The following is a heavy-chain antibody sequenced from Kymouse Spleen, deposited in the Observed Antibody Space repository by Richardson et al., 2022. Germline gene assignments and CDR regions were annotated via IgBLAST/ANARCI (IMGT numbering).Heavy chain of an antibody. V-gene: IGHV3-13*01. D-gene: IGHD3-9*01. Sequence: EVQLVESGGGLVQPGGSLRLSCAASGFTFSSYDMHWVRQATGKGLEWVSAIGTAGDTYYPGSVKGRFTISRENAKNSLYLQMNSLRAGDTAVYYCARDRPPYYDILTGYYYYYGMDVWGQGTTVTVSS. CDR2: IGTAGDT. J-gene: IGHJ6*02. CDR1: GFTFSSYD. CDR3: ARDRPPYYDILTGYYYYYGMDV.